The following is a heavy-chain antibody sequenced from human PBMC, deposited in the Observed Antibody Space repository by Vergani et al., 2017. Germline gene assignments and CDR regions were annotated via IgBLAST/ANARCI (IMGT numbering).Heavy chain of an antibody. J-gene: IGHJ5*02. Sequence: QLQLQESGPGLVKPSETLSLTCTVSGGSISSSSYYWGWIRQPPGKGLEWIGSIYYSGSTYYNPSLKSRVTISVDTSKNQFSLKLSSVTAADTAVYYCARGHVLRLLEYRSWFDPWGQGTLVTVSS. V-gene: IGHV4-39*07. CDR3: ARGHVLRLLEYRSWFDP. CDR2: IYYSGST. D-gene: IGHD3-3*01. CDR1: GGSISSSSYY.